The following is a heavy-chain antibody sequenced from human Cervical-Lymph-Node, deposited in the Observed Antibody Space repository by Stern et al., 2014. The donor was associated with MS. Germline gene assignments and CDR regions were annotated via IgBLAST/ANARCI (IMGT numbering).Heavy chain of an antibody. CDR3: ARWGLKAPYGDY. D-gene: IGHD2-21*01. Sequence: QMKLVQSGAEVKKPGSSVKVSCKASGYTFTNYYMHWMRQAPGQGLEWMGLINPSGGNTAYAQKFQDRVTMTADTSTSTIYMELSSLKSDDTAVYYCARWGLKAPYGDYWGQGTLVTVSS. J-gene: IGHJ4*02. V-gene: IGHV1-46*01. CDR1: GYTFTNYY. CDR2: INPSGGNT.